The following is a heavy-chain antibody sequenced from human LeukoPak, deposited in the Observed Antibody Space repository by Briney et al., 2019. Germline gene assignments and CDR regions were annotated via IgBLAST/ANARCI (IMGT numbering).Heavy chain of an antibody. CDR3: ARLGLHGGLWELRNFDY. CDR2: IYWSGSL. J-gene: IGHJ4*02. CDR1: GGSIRTYY. V-gene: IGHV4-59*12. D-gene: IGHD1-26*01. Sequence: SETLSLTCPFSGGSIRTYYWPWLRQPACKGLAWLGFIYWSGSLNYNPTLKSRVTISLDTSKNQFSLKLSSVTAADTAVYYCARLGLHGGLWELRNFDYWGQGTLVTVSS.